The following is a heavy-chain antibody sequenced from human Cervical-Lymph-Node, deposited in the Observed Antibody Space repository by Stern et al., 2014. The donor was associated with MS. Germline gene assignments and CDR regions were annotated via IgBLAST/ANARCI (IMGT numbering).Heavy chain of an antibody. V-gene: IGHV1-18*01. J-gene: IGHJ3*02. CDR1: GYTFTNYG. CDR2: ISDYNGNT. Sequence: QVQLVQSGAEVKKPGASVKVSCKASGYTFTNYGIRWVRQAPGQGLEWMGWISDYNGNTNYAQKLQGKVAMTTDTSTRTAYRELRSLRSDDTAVYXCARGXLGSENGFDIWGQGTMVTVSS. CDR3: ARGXLGSENGFDI. D-gene: IGHD2-15*01.